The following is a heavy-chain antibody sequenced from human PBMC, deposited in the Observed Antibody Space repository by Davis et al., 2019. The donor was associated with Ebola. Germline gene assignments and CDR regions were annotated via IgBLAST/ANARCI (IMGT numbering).Heavy chain of an antibody. CDR3: ARDNCSGGSCYSNFNY. J-gene: IGHJ4*02. CDR1: GYTFTGYY. V-gene: IGHV1-2*04. CDR2: INPNSGGT. D-gene: IGHD2-15*01. Sequence: ASVKVSCKASGYTFTGYYMHWVRQAPGQGLEWMGWINPNSGGTNYAQKFQGWVTMTRDTSISTAYMELSRLRSDDTAVYYCARDNCSGGSCYSNFNYWGQGTLVTVSS.